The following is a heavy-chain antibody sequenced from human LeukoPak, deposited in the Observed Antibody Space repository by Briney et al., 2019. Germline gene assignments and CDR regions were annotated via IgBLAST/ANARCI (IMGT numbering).Heavy chain of an antibody. CDR1: GGSISSYY. Sequence: PSETLSLTXTVSGGSISSYYWSWIRQPPGKGLGWIGYIYYSGSTNYNPSLKSRVTISVDTSKNQFSLKLSSVTAADTAVYYCARDGNHSGGGWSLFHFDYWGQGTLVTVSS. D-gene: IGHD6-19*01. V-gene: IGHV4-59*01. CDR3: ARDGNHSGGGWSLFHFDY. J-gene: IGHJ4*02. CDR2: IYYSGST.